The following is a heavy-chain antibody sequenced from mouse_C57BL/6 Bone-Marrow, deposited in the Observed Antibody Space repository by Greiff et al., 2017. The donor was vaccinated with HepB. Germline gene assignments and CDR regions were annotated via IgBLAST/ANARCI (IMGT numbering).Heavy chain of an antibody. Sequence: QVQLQQSGPELVKPGASVKISCKASGYAFSSSWMNWVKQRPGKGLEWIGRIYPGDGGTNYNGKFKSKATLTVDKPSSTAYMQLSSLTSEDSAVYYCARGDSSGSVDYWGQGTTLTVSS. J-gene: IGHJ2*01. CDR1: GYAFSSSW. CDR3: ARGDSSGSVDY. CDR2: IYPGDGGT. D-gene: IGHD3-2*02. V-gene: IGHV1-82*01.